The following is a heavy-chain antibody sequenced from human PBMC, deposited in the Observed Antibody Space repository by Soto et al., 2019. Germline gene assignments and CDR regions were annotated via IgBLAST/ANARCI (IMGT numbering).Heavy chain of an antibody. V-gene: IGHV4-31*03. D-gene: IGHD3-16*01. CDR3: ARDKDLQPTVWGF. J-gene: IGHJ4*02. Sequence: KTSETLSLTCTLSGDSMATGGHYYNWIRQVPGKGLEWIGYVYYSGATHYTPSLRARATISRDTSKNQFSLRLISVTAADTALYYCARDKDLQPTVWGFWGQGIQVTVSS. CDR1: GDSMATGGHY. CDR2: VYYSGAT.